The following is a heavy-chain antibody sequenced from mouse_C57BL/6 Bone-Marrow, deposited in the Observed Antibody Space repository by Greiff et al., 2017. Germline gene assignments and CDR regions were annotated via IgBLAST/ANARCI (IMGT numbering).Heavy chain of an antibody. CDR1: GYTFTDYY. CDR3: ARGGNWDVNYFDY. Sequence: EVQLQQSGPVLVKPGASVKMSCKASGYTFTDYYMNWVKQSHGKSLEWIGVINPYNGGTSYNQKFQGKATLTVDKSSSTAYMELNSLTSEDSAVYYCARGGNWDVNYFDYWGQGTTLTVSS. J-gene: IGHJ2*01. CDR2: INPYNGGT. V-gene: IGHV1-19*01. D-gene: IGHD4-1*01.